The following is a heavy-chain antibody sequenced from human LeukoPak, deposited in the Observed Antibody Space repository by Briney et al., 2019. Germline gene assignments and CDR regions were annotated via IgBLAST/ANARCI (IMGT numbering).Heavy chain of an antibody. CDR3: TRHRGGAVAGPDDY. V-gene: IGHV5-51*01. CDR2: IYPGDSDT. CDR1: GYSFTNFW. J-gene: IGHJ4*02. Sequence: GESLKISCKTSGYSFTNFWIGWVRQMPGKGLEWMGIIYPGDSDTRYSPSFQGQVTISADKSISTAYLQWSSLKASDTAMYYCTRHRGGAVAGPDDYWGQGTLVTVSS. D-gene: IGHD6-19*01.